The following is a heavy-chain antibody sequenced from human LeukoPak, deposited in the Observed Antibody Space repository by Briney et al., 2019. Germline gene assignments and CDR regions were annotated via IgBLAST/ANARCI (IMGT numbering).Heavy chain of an antibody. CDR2: IYSGGST. CDR1: GFTVSSNY. D-gene: IGHD6-13*01. CDR3: ARVGLYSSSPYFDY. J-gene: IGHJ4*01. V-gene: IGHV3-66*01. Sequence: GGSLRLSCAASGFTVSSNYMSWVRQAPGKGLEWVSVIYSGGSTYYADSVKGRFTISRDNSKNTLYLQMNSLRAEDTAVYYCARVGLYSSSPYFDYWGQEPWSPSPQ.